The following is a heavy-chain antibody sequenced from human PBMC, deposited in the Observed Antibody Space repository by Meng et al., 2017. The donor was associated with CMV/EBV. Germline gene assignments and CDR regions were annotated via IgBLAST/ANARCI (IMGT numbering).Heavy chain of an antibody. V-gene: IGHV3-30-3*01. D-gene: IGHD2-2*01. J-gene: IGHJ6*02. CDR1: GFTFSSYA. CDR2: ISYDGSNK. Sequence: GGSLRLSCAASGFTFSSYAMHWVRQAPGKGLECVAVISYDGSNKYYADSVKGRFTISRDNSKNTLYLQMNSLRAEDTAVYYCARDLKVVPIVYYYYGMDVWGQGTTVTVSS. CDR3: ARDLKVVPIVYYYYGMDV.